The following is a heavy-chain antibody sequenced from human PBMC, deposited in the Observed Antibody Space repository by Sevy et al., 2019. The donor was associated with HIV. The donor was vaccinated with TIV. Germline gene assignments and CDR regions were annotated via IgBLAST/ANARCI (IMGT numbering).Heavy chain of an antibody. CDR3: ATTKDYYDTSGYPFDS. CDR2: FDPEDDEK. V-gene: IGHV1-24*01. J-gene: IGHJ4*02. Sequence: ASVKVSCKVSGYTRTELSMHWVRLAPGKGLEWMGTFDPEDDEKIYAQKFQGRVTMTEDTSTDTAYMELSRLRSEDTAVYYCATTKDYYDTSGYPFDSWGQGTLVTVSS. CDR1: GYTRTELS. D-gene: IGHD3-22*01.